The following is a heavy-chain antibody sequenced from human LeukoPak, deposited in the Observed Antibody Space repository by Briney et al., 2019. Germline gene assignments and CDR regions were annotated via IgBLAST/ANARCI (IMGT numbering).Heavy chain of an antibody. Sequence: GGSLRLSCAASGFTFSSYGMHWVRQAPGKGLEWVAFIRYDGSNKYYADSVNGRFTISRDNSKNTLYLQMNSLRAEDTAVYYCAKERPPLVVVPAALDYWGQGTLVTVSS. CDR1: GFTFSSYG. D-gene: IGHD2-2*01. V-gene: IGHV3-30*02. CDR2: IRYDGSNK. J-gene: IGHJ4*02. CDR3: AKERPPLVVVPAALDY.